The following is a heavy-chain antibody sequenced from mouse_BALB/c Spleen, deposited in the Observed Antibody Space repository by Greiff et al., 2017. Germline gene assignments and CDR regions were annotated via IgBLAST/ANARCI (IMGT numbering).Heavy chain of an antibody. V-gene: IGHV1-7*01. D-gene: IGHD2-3*01. CDR3: AGEWLLRRFAY. CDR2: INPSTGYT. Sequence: VQLQQSGAELAKPGASVKMSCKASGYTFTSYWMHWVKQRPGQGLEWIGYINPSTGYTEYNQKFKDKATLTADKSPSTAYMQLSSLTSEDSAVYYCAGEWLLRRFAYWGQGTLVTVSA. J-gene: IGHJ3*01. CDR1: GYTFTSYW.